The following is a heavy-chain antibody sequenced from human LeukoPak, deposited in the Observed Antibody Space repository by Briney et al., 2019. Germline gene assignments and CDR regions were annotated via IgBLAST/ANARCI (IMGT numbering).Heavy chain of an antibody. J-gene: IGHJ6*03. D-gene: IGHD1-1*01. V-gene: IGHV3-7*01. CDR3: ARDKGTDTPRGYYYYMDV. CDR1: GFTFGNYW. CDR2: IKQDGSEK. Sequence: GGSLRLSCATSGFTFGNYWMNWVRQAPGKGLEWVAKIKQDGSEKYYVDSVRGRFTISRDNAKDSVSLQMNNLRAEDTAVYYCARDKGTDTPRGYYYYMDVWGRGTSVTVSS.